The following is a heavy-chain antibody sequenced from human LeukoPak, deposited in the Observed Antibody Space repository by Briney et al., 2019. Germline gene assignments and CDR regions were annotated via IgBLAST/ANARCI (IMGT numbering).Heavy chain of an antibody. J-gene: IGHJ4*02. D-gene: IGHD3-22*01. CDR1: GFTFSSYG. V-gene: IGHV3-33*01. Sequence: PGRSLRLSCAASGFTFSSYGMHWVRQAPGKGLEWVAVIWYDGSNKYYADSVKGRFTISRDNSKNTLYLQMNSLRAEDTAVYYCARDMQNYYDSSGYIGDFDYWGQGTLVTVSS. CDR2: IWYDGSNK. CDR3: ARDMQNYYDSSGYIGDFDY.